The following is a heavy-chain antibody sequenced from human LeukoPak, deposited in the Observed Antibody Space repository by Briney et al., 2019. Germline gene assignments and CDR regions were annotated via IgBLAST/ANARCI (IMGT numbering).Heavy chain of an antibody. CDR1: GGSFSGYY. CDR2: INHSGST. V-gene: IGHV4-34*01. J-gene: IGHJ5*02. D-gene: IGHD3-3*01. Sequence: KPSETLSLTCAVYGGSFSGYYWSWIRQPPGKGLEWIGEINHSGSTNYNPSLKSRVTISVDTSKNQFSLKLSSVTAADTAVYYCARGVRFTIFGVVPWFDPWGQGTLVTVSS. CDR3: ARGVRFTIFGVVPWFDP.